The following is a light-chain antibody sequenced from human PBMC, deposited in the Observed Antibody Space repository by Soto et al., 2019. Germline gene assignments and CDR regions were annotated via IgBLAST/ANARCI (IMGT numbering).Light chain of an antibody. V-gene: IGKV3-20*01. J-gene: IGKJ1*01. Sequence: EIMLTQSPGTLSLSPGERATLSCRASQSVSSSFLAWYQQKPGQAPRLLIYGASSRATGIPDRFSGSGSGTDFTLTVSSLEPEDFAVYYCHQFASSPQTFGQGTKVDIK. CDR3: HQFASSPQT. CDR1: QSVSSSF. CDR2: GAS.